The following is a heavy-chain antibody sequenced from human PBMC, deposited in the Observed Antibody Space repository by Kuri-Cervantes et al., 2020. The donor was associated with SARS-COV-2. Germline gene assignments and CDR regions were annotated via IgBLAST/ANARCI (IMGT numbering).Heavy chain of an antibody. CDR1: GYSISSGYY. D-gene: IGHD2/OR15-2a*01. CDR2: IYTSGST. V-gene: IGHV4-61*01. CDR3: TRVRISAYNWFDP. J-gene: IGHJ5*02. Sequence: SETLSLTCAVSGYSISSGYYWGWIRQPPGKGLEWIGYIYTSGSTNYNPSLKSRVTISVDTSKNQFSLKLSSVTAADTAVYYCTRVRISAYNWFDPWGQGTLVTVSS.